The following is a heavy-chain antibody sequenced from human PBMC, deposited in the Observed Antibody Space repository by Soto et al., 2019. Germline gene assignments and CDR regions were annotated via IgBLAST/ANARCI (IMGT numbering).Heavy chain of an antibody. D-gene: IGHD6-13*01. J-gene: IGHJ4*02. CDR3: ASVPEEAGDGAFDA. V-gene: IGHV3-23*01. CDR2: IGGRGVAT. CDR1: GFAFRSYA. Sequence: EVQLLESGGGLVQPGGSLRLSCAASGFAFRSYAMSWVRQAPRMGLEWVSGIGGRGVATFYTDSVKGRFTISRDNSRSILYQQISRRAADATAIYYGASVPEEAGDGAFDAWGQGTLVIVSS.